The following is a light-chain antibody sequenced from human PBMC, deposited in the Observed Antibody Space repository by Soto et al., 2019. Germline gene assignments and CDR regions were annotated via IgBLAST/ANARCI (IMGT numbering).Light chain of an antibody. CDR1: SSNIGSNT. CDR3: VAWDDSLNGYVV. V-gene: IGLV1-44*01. CDR2: RNN. Sequence: QSVLTQPPSASGTPGQRVTISCSGSSSNIGSNTVDWYQQLPGTAPKLVIYRNNQRPSGVPDRFSGSKSGTSASLAISGLQSEDEADYYCVAWDDSLNGYVVFGGGTRSPS. J-gene: IGLJ2*01.